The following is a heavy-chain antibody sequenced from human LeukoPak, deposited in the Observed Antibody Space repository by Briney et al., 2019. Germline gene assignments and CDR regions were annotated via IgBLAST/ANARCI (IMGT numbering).Heavy chain of an antibody. CDR2: IWYDGSNK. Sequence: GGSLRLSCAASGFTFSSYGMHWVRQAPGKGLEWVAVIWYDGSNKYYADSVKGRFTISRDYSKNTLYLQMNSLRADDTAVYFCARDRCGGGSCHYYFDYWGQGTLVTVSS. J-gene: IGHJ4*02. CDR1: GFTFSSYG. V-gene: IGHV3-33*01. D-gene: IGHD2-15*01. CDR3: ARDRCGGGSCHYYFDY.